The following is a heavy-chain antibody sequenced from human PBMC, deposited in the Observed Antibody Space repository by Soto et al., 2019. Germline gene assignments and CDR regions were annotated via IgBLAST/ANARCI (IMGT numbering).Heavy chain of an antibody. V-gene: IGHV4-59*08. CDR2: IYYSGST. Sequence: PSETLSLTCTVSGGSISSYYWSWIRQPPGKGLEWIGYIYYSGSTNYNPSLKSRVTISVDTSKNQFSLKLSSVTAADTAVYYCGRHPPTERDAYWFDPWGQGPLVTVSS. D-gene: IGHD4-4*01. CDR1: GGSISSYY. CDR3: GRHPPTERDAYWFDP. J-gene: IGHJ5*02.